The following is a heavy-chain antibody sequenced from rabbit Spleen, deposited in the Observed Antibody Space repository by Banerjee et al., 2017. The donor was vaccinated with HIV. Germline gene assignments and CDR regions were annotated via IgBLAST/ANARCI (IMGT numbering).Heavy chain of an antibody. Sequence: ESGGGLVKPGASLTLTCTASGFSFSSSYYMCWVRQAPGKGLEWIACIYAGSSVSTWYASWAKGRFTISKTSSTTVTLQMTSLTAADTATYFCARDLADVIGWNFGWWGPGTLVTVS. CDR3: ARDLADVIGWNFGW. CDR2: IYAGSSVST. CDR1: GFSFSSSYY. D-gene: IGHD1-1*01. V-gene: IGHV1S40*01. J-gene: IGHJ4*01.